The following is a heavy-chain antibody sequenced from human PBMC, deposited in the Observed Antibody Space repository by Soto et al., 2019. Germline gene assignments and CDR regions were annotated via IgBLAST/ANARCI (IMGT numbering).Heavy chain of an antibody. CDR1: GFTFGDCG. Sequence: EVQLLESGGDSVQPGGSLRLSCAASGFTFGDCGMSWFRQAPGKGLEWVSTIHYSGSYTHYPDSVKGRFTISRDNSRNILYLQLNSLRAEDTAVYYCAIYPSAHFPEYWGQGTLVTVSS. V-gene: IGHV3-23*01. CDR3: AIYPSAHFPEY. D-gene: IGHD3-10*01. J-gene: IGHJ4*02. CDR2: IHYSGSYT.